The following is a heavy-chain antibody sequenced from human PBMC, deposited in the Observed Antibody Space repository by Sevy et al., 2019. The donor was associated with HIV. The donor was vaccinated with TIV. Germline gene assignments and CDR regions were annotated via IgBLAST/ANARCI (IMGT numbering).Heavy chain of an antibody. J-gene: IGHJ6*02. CDR1: GFSFSYYG. CDR2: ISHDGINE. D-gene: IGHD5-12*01. V-gene: IGHV3-30*18. Sequence: GGSLRLSCIGSGFSFSYYGIHWVRQSPGKGLDWVALISHDGINEYYADSVKGRFTISRDNSKNTVYLEMNSLRNEDTAIYFYANAYSGGHSHSYLYALDVWGQGTTVTVSS. CDR3: ANAYSGGHSHSYLYALDV.